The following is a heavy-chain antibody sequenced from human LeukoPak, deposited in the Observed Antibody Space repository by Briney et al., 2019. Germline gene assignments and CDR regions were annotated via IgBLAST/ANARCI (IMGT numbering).Heavy chain of an antibody. CDR1: GYTFTGYY. CDR3: ARAEILAGDYFDY. J-gene: IGHJ4*02. Sequence: ASVKVSCKASGYTFTGYYMHWVRQAPGQGLEWMGWINPNSGGTNYAQKFQGRVTMTRDTSISTAYMELSRLRSDDTAVYYCARAEILAGDYFDYWGQGTLVTVSS. V-gene: IGHV1-2*02. CDR2: INPNSGGT. D-gene: IGHD3-3*02.